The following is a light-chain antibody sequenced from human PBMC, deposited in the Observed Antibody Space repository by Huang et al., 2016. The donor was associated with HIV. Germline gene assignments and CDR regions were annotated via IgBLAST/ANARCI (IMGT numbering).Light chain of an antibody. V-gene: IGKV3-11*01. CDR2: DAS. Sequence: EIVLTQSPATVSLSPGETATLSCRASPSISSYLAWYQQKPGQAPRLLIYDASNRATGIPARFSGSGSGTDFTLTISSLEPEDIAIYYCQQRSNWPPFTFGPGTTVDIK. CDR3: QQRSNWPPFT. J-gene: IGKJ3*01. CDR1: PSISSY.